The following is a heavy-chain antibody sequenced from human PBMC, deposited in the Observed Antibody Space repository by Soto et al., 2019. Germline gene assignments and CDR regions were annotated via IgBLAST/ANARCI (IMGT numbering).Heavy chain of an antibody. CDR3: AKVRWESGSYNLGGFDY. CDR2: ISGRGGST. D-gene: IGHD1-26*01. CDR1: GFTFSSYA. J-gene: IGHJ4*02. V-gene: IGHV3-23*01. Sequence: EVQLLESGGCLVQPGGSLTLSCAASGFTFSSYAMSWVRQAPGKGLEWVSAISGRGGSTYYADSVKGRFTISRDNFKHTLYLQMNSLRAEDTAVYYCAKVRWESGSYNLGGFDYWGQGTLVTVSS.